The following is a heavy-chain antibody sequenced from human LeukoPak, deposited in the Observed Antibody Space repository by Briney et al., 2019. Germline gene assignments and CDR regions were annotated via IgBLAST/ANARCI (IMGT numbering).Heavy chain of an antibody. D-gene: IGHD3-10*01. CDR1: GFSLSNARMG. CDR3: ARIETRITVVRGVIRWFDP. CDR2: IFSNDEK. J-gene: IGHJ5*02. V-gene: IGHV2-26*01. Sequence: SGPVLVKPTETLTLTCTVSGFSLSNARMGVSWIRQPPGKALEWLAHIFSNDEKSYSTSLKSRLTISKDTSKSQVVLTMTNMDPVDTATYYCARIETRITVVRGVIRWFDPWGQGTLVTVSS.